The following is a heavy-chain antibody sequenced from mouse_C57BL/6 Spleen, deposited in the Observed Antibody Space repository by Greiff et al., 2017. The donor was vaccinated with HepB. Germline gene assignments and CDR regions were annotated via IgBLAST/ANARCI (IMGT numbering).Heavy chain of an antibody. D-gene: IGHD1-1*01. CDR1: GFTFSDYG. CDR2: ISSGSSTI. CDR3: VRDTTVVARAMDY. Sequence: EVKLMESGGGLVKPGGSLKLSCAASGFTFSDYGMHWVRQAPEKGLEWVAYISSGSSTIYYADTVKGRFTISRDNAKNTLFLQMNSLRSEDTAMYYCVRDTTVVARAMDYWGQGTSVTVSS. J-gene: IGHJ4*01. V-gene: IGHV5-17*01.